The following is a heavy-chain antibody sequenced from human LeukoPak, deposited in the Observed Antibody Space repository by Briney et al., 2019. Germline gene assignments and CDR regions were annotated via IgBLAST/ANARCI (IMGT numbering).Heavy chain of an antibody. V-gene: IGHV3-30*18. D-gene: IGHD3-3*01. CDR3: AKGYYDFWSGYYTPFDY. Sequence: GGSLRLSCAASGFTFSSYGMHWVRQAPGKGLEWVAVISYDGSNKYYADSVKGRFTISRDNSKNTLYLQMNSLRAEDTAVYYCAKGYYDFWSGYYTPFDYWGQGTLVTVSS. CDR1: GFTFSSYG. J-gene: IGHJ4*02. CDR2: ISYDGSNK.